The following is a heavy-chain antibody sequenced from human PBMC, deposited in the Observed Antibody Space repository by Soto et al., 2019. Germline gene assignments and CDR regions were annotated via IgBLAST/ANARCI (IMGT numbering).Heavy chain of an antibody. D-gene: IGHD6-19*01. V-gene: IGHV1-8*01. CDR2: MNPNSGNT. J-gene: IGHJ4*02. CDR1: GYTFTSYD. Sequence: GASVKVSCKASGYTFTSYDINWVRQATGQGLEWMGWMNPNSGNTGYAQKFQGRVTMTRNTSISTAYMELSSLRSEDTAVYYCARVARGYSSGWYYFDYWGQGTLVTSPQ. CDR3: ARVARGYSSGWYYFDY.